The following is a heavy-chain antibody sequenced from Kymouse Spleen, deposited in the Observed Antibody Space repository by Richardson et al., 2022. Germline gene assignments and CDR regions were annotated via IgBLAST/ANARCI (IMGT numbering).Heavy chain of an antibody. CDR2: IWYDGSNK. D-gene: IGHD3-10*01. CDR3: ASSITMVRGVPDY. V-gene: IGHV3-33*01. J-gene: IGHJ4*02. Sequence: QVQLVESGGGVVQPGRSLRLSCAASGFTFSSYGMHWVRQAPGKGLEWVAVIWYDGSNKYYADSVKGRFTISRDNSKNTLYLQMNSLRAEDTAVYYCASSITMVRGVPDYWGQGTLVTVSS. CDR1: GFTFSSYG.